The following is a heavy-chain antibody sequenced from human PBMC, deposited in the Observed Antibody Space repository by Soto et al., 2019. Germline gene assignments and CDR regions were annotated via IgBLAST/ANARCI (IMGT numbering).Heavy chain of an antibody. CDR1: GYTFATYA. Sequence: VQLVESGGGVVQPGRSLRLSCGASGYTFATYAMHWVRQAPGKGLEWVAVMSYDGSKSYYADSVKGRFTISRDNSKNTLDLQMSRLGPEDTATYYCVREDGVVGVSSAFDSWGQGTLVTVSS. D-gene: IGHD1-26*01. V-gene: IGHV3-30*03. CDR3: VREDGVVGVSSAFDS. CDR2: MSYDGSKS. J-gene: IGHJ4*02.